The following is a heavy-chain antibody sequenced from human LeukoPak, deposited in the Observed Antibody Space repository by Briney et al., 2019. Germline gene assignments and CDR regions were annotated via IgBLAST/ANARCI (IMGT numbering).Heavy chain of an antibody. J-gene: IGHJ4*02. CDR3: AKPEITYYYDSSGYSFDY. CDR2: ISGSGGST. D-gene: IGHD3-22*01. CDR1: GFTFSSYA. Sequence: GGSLRLSCAASGFTFSSYAMSWVRQAPGKRLEWVSAISGSGGSTYYADSVKGRFTISRDNSKNTLYLQMNSLRAEDTAVYYCAKPEITYYYDSSGYSFDYWGQGTLVTVSS. V-gene: IGHV3-23*01.